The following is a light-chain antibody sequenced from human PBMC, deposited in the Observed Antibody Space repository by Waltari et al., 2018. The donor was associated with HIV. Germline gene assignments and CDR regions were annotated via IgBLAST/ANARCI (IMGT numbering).Light chain of an antibody. CDR3: CSYAGSDTFVL. CDR2: DVS. CDR1: SSDVGGYDY. V-gene: IGLV2-11*01. Sequence: QSALTQPRSVSGSPGQSVTISCTETSSDVGGYDYVSWYQQHPGEAPKLIIYDVSKRPSGVPDRFSGSKSGNTASLTISGLQAEDEADYYCCSYAGSDTFVLFGGGTKVTVL. J-gene: IGLJ2*01.